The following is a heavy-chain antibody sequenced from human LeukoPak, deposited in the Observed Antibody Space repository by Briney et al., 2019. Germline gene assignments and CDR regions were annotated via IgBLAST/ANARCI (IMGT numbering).Heavy chain of an antibody. Sequence: PGGSLLLSCTASGFIFSRHAMHWVRQAPGKGLEWVAVIGYDGTHKYYADSVKGRFTISRDDSKNTLYLQMDSLRTEDTAVYYCARDMVIGAPDYFDYWGQGTLVTVSS. V-gene: IGHV3-30*04. CDR1: GFIFSRHA. CDR3: ARDMVIGAPDYFDY. J-gene: IGHJ4*02. CDR2: IGYDGTHK. D-gene: IGHD2/OR15-2a*01.